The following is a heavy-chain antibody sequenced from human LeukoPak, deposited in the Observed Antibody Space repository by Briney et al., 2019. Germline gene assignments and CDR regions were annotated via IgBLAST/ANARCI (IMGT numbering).Heavy chain of an antibody. V-gene: IGHV1-2*02. CDR1: GYTFTGNY. CDR3: MRGFGGY. Sequence: ASVKVSCKASGYTFTGNYMYWVRQAPGQGLEWMGWINPKNGDTKSAQKFQGRVSMTRDTFISTAYMELSGLRFDDTAVYYCMRGFGGYWGQGTLVTVSS. J-gene: IGHJ4*02. D-gene: IGHD4-23*01. CDR2: INPKNGDT.